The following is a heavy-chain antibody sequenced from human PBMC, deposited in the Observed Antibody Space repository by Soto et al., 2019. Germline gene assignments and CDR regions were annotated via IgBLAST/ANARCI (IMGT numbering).Heavy chain of an antibody. V-gene: IGHV1-2*04. Sequence: ASVKVSCKASGYTFTGYYMHWVRQAPGQGLEWMGWINHNSGGTNYAQKFQGWVTMTRDTSISTAYMELSRLRSDDTAVYYCARGALVVIPARYGMDVWGQGTTVTVSS. J-gene: IGHJ6*02. CDR1: GYTFTGYY. CDR2: INHNSGGT. D-gene: IGHD3-22*01. CDR3: ARGALVVIPARYGMDV.